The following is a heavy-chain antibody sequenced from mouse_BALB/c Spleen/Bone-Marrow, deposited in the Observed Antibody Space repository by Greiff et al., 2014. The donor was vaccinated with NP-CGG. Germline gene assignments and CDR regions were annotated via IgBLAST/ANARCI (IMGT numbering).Heavy chain of an antibody. Sequence: QVQLQQPGAELAKPGASVKMSCKASGYTFTNYWVHWVKQRPGQGLEWIGYINLSTGYAEYNQKFKGKATLTADKSSSTAYMQLSNLTSKYSAANYCTIHNYNDYWGQGTTLTVSS. CDR2: INLSTGYA. D-gene: IGHD1-1*01. CDR3: TIHNYNDY. J-gene: IGHJ2*01. V-gene: IGHV1-7*01. CDR1: GYTFTNYW.